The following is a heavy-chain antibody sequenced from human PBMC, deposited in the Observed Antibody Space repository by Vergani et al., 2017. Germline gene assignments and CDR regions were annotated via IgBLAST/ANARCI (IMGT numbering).Heavy chain of an antibody. CDR1: GGSISSHF. J-gene: IGHJ4*02. CDR2: IYYSGST. CDR3: ARGYTGTYLITHY. V-gene: IGHV4-59*06. D-gene: IGHD1-7*01. Sequence: QVQLQESGPGLVKPSETLSLTCTVSGGSISSHFWSWIRQHPGKGLEWSGYIYYSGSTYYNPSLKSRVIISVDTSKNQFSLKLSSVTAADTAVYYCARGYTGTYLITHYWGQGTLVTVSS.